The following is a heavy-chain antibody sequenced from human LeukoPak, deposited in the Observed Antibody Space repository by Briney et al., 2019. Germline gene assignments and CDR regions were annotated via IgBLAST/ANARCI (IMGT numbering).Heavy chain of an antibody. CDR3: ARPYCSSTSCPRGDAFDI. Sequence: PGGSLRLSCAASGFTFSDYYMSWIRQAPGKGLEWVSYISSSGSTIYYADSVKGRFTISRDNAKNSLYLQMNSLRAEDTAVYYCARPYCSSTSCPRGDAFDIWGQGTMVTVSS. J-gene: IGHJ3*02. CDR1: GFTFSDYY. CDR2: ISSSGSTI. V-gene: IGHV3-11*01. D-gene: IGHD2-2*01.